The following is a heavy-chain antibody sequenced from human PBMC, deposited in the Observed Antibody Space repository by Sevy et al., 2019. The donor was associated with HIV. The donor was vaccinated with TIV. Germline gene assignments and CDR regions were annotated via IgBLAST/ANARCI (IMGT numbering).Heavy chain of an antibody. CDR2: ISGSGGRT. Sequence: GGSLRLSCAASGFTFSSYAMSWVRQAPGKGLEWVSAISGSGGRTYYADSVKGRFTISRDNSKNTLYLQMNSLRAEDTAVYYCAKENYYGSGSYYNSGEFDPWGQGTLVTVSS. D-gene: IGHD3-10*01. J-gene: IGHJ5*02. CDR3: AKENYYGSGSYYNSGEFDP. V-gene: IGHV3-23*01. CDR1: GFTFSSYA.